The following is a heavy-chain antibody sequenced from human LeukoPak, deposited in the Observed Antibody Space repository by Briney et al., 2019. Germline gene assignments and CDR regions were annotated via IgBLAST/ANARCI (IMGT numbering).Heavy chain of an antibody. J-gene: IGHJ4*02. D-gene: IGHD3-3*01. CDR2: ISSSSSYI. CDR3: ARWAYNDFWSRYYGFDY. V-gene: IGHV3-21*01. Sequence: GGSLRLSCAASGFTFSSYSMNWVRQAPGKGLEWVSSISSSSSYIYYADSVKGRFTISRDNAKNSLHLQMNSLRAEDTAVYYCARWAYNDFWSRYYGFDYWGQGTLVTVSS. CDR1: GFTFSSYS.